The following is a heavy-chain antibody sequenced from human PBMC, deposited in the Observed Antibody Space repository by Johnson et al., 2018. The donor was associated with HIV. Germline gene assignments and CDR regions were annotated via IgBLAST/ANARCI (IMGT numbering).Heavy chain of an antibody. CDR1: GFTFSSYG. V-gene: IGHV3-30*03. D-gene: IGHD6-6*01. J-gene: IGHJ3*01. CDR3: YTSSFEAAFDV. CDR2: ITYDGSNK. Sequence: QVQLVESGGGVVQPGRSLRLSCAASGFTFSSYGIHWVRQAPGKGLEWVAHITYDGSNKYYADSVKGRFTISRDNSKNTLYLQMNSLRTEDTALYYCYTSSFEAAFDVWGQGTMVTVSS.